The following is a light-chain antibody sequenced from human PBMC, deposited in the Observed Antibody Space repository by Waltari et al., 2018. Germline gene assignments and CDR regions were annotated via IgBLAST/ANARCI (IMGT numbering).Light chain of an antibody. CDR1: QSIGRY. J-gene: IGKJ5*01. Sequence: EIVLTQSPATLSLSPGEKATLSCRASQSIGRYLAWYQQKPGQAPRLLISDTSTRATGVPARFSGSGSGTDFTLTISSVAPEDFAVYYCQQRGSWITFGQGARLELK. CDR2: DTS. CDR3: QQRGSWIT. V-gene: IGKV3-11*01.